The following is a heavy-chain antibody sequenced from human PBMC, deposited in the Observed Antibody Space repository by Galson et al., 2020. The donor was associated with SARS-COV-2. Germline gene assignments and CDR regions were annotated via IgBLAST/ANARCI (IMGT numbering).Heavy chain of an antibody. V-gene: IGHV4-34*01. Sequence: SRVTISVDTSKNQFSLKLSSVTAADTAVYYCARGRAVTIFGVVIRTGDFDYWGQGTLVTVSS. D-gene: IGHD3-3*01. J-gene: IGHJ4*02. CDR3: ARGRAVTIFGVVIRTGDFDY.